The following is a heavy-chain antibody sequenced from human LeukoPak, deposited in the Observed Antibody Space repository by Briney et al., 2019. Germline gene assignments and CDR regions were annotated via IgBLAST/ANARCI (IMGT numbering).Heavy chain of an antibody. CDR3: ANIGLP. Sequence: GGSLRLSCAASGVTFSNFAMHCVRQAPRKGLEYVSAISGDGRSTYYANYVKGRFTISRDNSKSTLYLQMGSLRVEDMAVYYCANIGLPWGQGTLVTVSS. J-gene: IGHJ4*01. V-gene: IGHV3-64*01. CDR1: GVTFSNFA. CDR2: ISGDGRST. D-gene: IGHD5-12*01.